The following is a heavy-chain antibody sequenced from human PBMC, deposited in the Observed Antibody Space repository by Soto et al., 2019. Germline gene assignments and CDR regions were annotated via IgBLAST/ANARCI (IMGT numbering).Heavy chain of an antibody. J-gene: IGHJ4*02. CDR1: GFSVSDYY. V-gene: IGHV3-11*01. D-gene: IGHD3-9*01. CDR3: ARGGYYDILTGRGNHHFDY. Sequence: GGSLRLSCAASGFSVSDYYISWIRQAPGKGLEWLSYISSSGSTIYYADSVKGRFTISKDNAKNSLYLQMNSLRVEDTAVYYCARGGYYDILTGRGNHHFDYWGQGTLVTVSS. CDR2: ISSSGSTI.